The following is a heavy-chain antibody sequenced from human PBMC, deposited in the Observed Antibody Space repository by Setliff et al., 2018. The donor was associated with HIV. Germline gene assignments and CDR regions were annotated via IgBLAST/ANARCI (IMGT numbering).Heavy chain of an antibody. V-gene: IGHV7-4-1*02. CDR1: GYTFPSYA. CDR2: INTNTENT. Sequence: ASVKVSCQASGYTFPSYAMNWVRQAPGQGLGWMGWINTNTENTTYAQGFTGRFVFSLDTSVSTAYLQISSLKAEDTAVYYCARPGNDYGDDEGVGAFDIWGKGTMVTVSS. J-gene: IGHJ3*02. D-gene: IGHD4-17*01. CDR3: ARPGNDYGDDEGVGAFDI.